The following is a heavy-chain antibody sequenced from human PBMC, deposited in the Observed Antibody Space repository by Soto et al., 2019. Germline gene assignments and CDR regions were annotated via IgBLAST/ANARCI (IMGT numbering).Heavy chain of an antibody. Sequence: XGSLRLSCSASGFTLSSYGMHWVRQAPGKGLEWVAFISYDGSNKYYADSVKGRFTISRDNSKNTLDLQINSLRAEDTAVYYCAKDPYCSGGSCYYAMDVWGQGTTVTVSS. V-gene: IGHV3-30*18. J-gene: IGHJ6*02. CDR1: GFTLSSYG. D-gene: IGHD2-15*01. CDR2: ISYDGSNK. CDR3: AKDPYCSGGSCYYAMDV.